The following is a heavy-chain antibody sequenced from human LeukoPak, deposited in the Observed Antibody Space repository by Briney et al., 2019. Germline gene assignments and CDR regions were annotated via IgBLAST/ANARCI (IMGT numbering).Heavy chain of an antibody. D-gene: IGHD3-16*02. CDR3: AKDSYWGSYRSPFDY. CDR1: GFTFSASG. CDR2: IRDDGTNE. J-gene: IGHJ4*02. V-gene: IGHV3-30*02. Sequence: PGGSLRLSCAASGFTFSASGMHWVRQAPGKGLEGVAFIRDDGTNEYYTDSVKGRFTISRDNSKNTLYLQMNSLRAEDTAVYYCAKDSYWGSYRSPFDYWGQGTLVTVSS.